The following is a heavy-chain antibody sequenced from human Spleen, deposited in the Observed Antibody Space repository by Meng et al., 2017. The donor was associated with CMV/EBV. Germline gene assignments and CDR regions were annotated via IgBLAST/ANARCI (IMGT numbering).Heavy chain of an antibody. V-gene: IGHV6-1*01. CDR1: GDSVSSNNAA. CDR3: ARSQSTVRGAGRTIWFES. CDR2: TYYRSKWYN. D-gene: IGHD3-10*01. J-gene: IGHJ5*01. Sequence: SQTLSLTCAISGDSVSSNNAAWNWIRQSPSRGLEWLGRTYYRSKWYNDYAISVKSRITINPDTSKNQFSLQLNSVTPEDTAVYYCARSQSTVRGAGRTIWFESWGQGTLVTVSS.